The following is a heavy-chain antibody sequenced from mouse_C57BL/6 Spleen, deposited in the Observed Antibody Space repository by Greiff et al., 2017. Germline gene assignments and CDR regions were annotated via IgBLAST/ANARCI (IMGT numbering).Heavy chain of an antibody. D-gene: IGHD6-1*01. V-gene: IGHV1-42*01. Sequence: VQLQQSGPELVKPGASVKISCKASGYSFTGYYMNWVKQSPEKSLEWIGEINPSTGGTTYNQKFKAKATLTVDKSSSTAYMQLKSLTSEDSAVYYCAPLPFAYWGQGTLVTVSA. CDR1: GYSFTGYY. J-gene: IGHJ3*01. CDR3: APLPFAY. CDR2: INPSTGGT.